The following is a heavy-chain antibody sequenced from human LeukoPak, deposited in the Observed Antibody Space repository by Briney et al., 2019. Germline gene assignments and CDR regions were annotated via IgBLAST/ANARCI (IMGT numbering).Heavy chain of an antibody. J-gene: IGHJ5*02. V-gene: IGHV4-59*02. D-gene: IGHD3-22*01. Sequence: SETLSLTCTVSGGSVSGYYWSWIRQPPGKGLEWFGYIYYNGSTNYNPSLESRVTISVDTSKSHLSLKLSSVTAADTAVYYCARGTMMVGPWGQGTLVTVSS. CDR1: GGSVSGYY. CDR3: ARGTMMVGP. CDR2: IYYNGST.